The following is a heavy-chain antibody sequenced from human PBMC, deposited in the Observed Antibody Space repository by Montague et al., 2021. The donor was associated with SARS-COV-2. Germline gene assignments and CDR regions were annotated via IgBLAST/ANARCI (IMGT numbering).Heavy chain of an antibody. CDR3: ARQMGQSSIFGVVIQYYFDY. J-gene: IGHJ4*02. CDR1: GGFISSSSYY. D-gene: IGHD3-3*01. Sequence: SETLSLTCTVSGGFISSSSYYWGWIRQPPGKGLEWIGSIYYSGSTYYNPSLKSRVTISVDTSKNQFSLKLSSVTAADTAVYYCARQMGQSSIFGVVIQYYFDYWGQGTLVTVSS. CDR2: IYYSGST. V-gene: IGHV4-39*01.